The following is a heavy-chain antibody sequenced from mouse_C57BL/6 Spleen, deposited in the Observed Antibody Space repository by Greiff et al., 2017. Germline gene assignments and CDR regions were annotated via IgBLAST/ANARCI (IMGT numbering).Heavy chain of an antibody. J-gene: IGHJ4*01. CDR2: ISYDGSN. D-gene: IGHD3-1*01. V-gene: IGHV3-6*01. Sequence: EVKVEESGPGLVKPSQSLSLTCSVTGYSITSGYYWNWIRQFPGNKLEWMGYISYDGSNNYKPSLKNRITITRDTAKNQFVLKLNSVTTEDTATYYCARDRGGVRYAIDYWGQGTSATVSS. CDR1: GYSITSGYY. CDR3: ARDRGGVRYAIDY.